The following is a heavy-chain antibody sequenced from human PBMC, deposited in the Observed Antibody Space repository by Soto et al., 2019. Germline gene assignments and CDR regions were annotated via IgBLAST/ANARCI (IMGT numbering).Heavy chain of an antibody. D-gene: IGHD3-16*01. CDR3: ARDYDGFDY. CDR2: ISHSGTV. Sequence: QVRLQESGPGLVKPSETVSLTCDVSSVSITSSNWWTWVRQPPGKGLEWIGKISHSGTVNYNATLSSRVIISVDKPKNQLSLKLMSVTAADTAVYYCARDYDGFDYWGQGILVTVSS. V-gene: IGHV4-4*02. J-gene: IGHJ4*02. CDR1: SVSITSSNW.